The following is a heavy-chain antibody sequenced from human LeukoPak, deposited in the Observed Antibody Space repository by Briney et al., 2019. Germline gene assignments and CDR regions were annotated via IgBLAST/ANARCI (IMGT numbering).Heavy chain of an antibody. Sequence: GGSLRLSCAASGFTFSSYSMNWVRQAPGKGLEWVSSISSSSSYIYYAGSVKGRFTISRDNAKNSLYLQMNSLRAEDTAVYYCARDATMVRGVLLDPFGYGMDVWGQGTTVTVSS. CDR3: ARDATMVRGVLLDPFGYGMDV. CDR2: ISSSSSYI. D-gene: IGHD3-10*01. J-gene: IGHJ6*02. CDR1: GFTFSSYS. V-gene: IGHV3-21*01.